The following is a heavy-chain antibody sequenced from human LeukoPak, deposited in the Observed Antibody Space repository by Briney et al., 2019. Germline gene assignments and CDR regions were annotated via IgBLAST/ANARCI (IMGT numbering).Heavy chain of an antibody. CDR3: AREGRGRTDIVVVPAAISPIGDAPGDYYYYYYMDV. Sequence: PSETLSLTCTVSGGSISSGSYYWSWIRQPAGKGLEWIGRIYTSGSTNYNPSLKSRITISVDTSKNQFSLKLSSVTAADTAVYYCAREGRGRTDIVVVPAAISPIGDAPGDYYYYYYMDVWGKGTTVTVSS. D-gene: IGHD2-2*01. J-gene: IGHJ6*03. CDR2: IYTSGST. CDR1: GGSISSGSYY. V-gene: IGHV4-61*02.